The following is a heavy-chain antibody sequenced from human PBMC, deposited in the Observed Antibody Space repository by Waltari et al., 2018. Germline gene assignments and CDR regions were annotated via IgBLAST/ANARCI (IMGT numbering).Heavy chain of an antibody. Sequence: QVQLVQSGAEVKKPGASVKVSCKASGYTFTGYYMHWVRQAPGQGLEWMGRINPNRGGTDDAQKFQGRVTMTRDTSISTAYMELSRRRSDDTAVYDCARGGPAQGVIGYWGQGTLVTVSS. CDR1: GYTFTGYY. CDR2: INPNRGGT. J-gene: IGHJ4*02. CDR3: ARGGPAQGVIGY. D-gene: IGHD3-10*01. V-gene: IGHV1-2*06.